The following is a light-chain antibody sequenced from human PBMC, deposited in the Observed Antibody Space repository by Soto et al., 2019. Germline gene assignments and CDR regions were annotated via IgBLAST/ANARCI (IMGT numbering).Light chain of an antibody. J-gene: IGKJ5*01. CDR2: GAF. V-gene: IGKV3-11*01. CDR1: PSVTNY. CDR3: QQRNIWPPVT. Sequence: LVLTQSPVTLSFSPCDIATLSCSASPSVTNYLAWYQQKPGQAPRLLIYGAFNRATGIPARFSGSGSGTDFTLTISSLEPEDFAVYYCQQRNIWPPVTFGQGTRLEIK.